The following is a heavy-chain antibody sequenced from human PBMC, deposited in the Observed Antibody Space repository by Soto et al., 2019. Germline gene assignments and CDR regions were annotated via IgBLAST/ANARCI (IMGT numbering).Heavy chain of an antibody. CDR3: ARYKVGGSGSYYNAWFDP. J-gene: IGHJ5*02. V-gene: IGHV4-30-4*01. Sequence: QVQLQESGPGLVKPSETLSLTCTVSGDSINNDDYYWSWIRQPPGKGLEWIGYISNSGSTFHNPSLRGRLSMSIDTSKNQFSLRLTSVTAADTAVYYCARYKVGGSGSYYNAWFDPWGQGTLVTVSS. D-gene: IGHD3-10*01. CDR1: GDSINNDDYY. CDR2: ISNSGST.